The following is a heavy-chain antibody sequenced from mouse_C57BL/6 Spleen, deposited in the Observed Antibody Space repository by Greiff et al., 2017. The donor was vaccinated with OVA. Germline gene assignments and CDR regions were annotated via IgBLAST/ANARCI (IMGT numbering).Heavy chain of an antibody. CDR1: GYTFTSYW. Sequence: QVQLQQPGAELVKPGASVKMSCKASGYTFTSYWITWVKQRPGQGLEWIGDIYPGSGSTNYNEKFKSKDTLTVYTSSSTAYMQLSSLTSEDSAVYYCAKYFDVWGTGTTVTVSS. CDR2: IYPGSGST. J-gene: IGHJ1*03. V-gene: IGHV1-55*01. CDR3: AKYFDV.